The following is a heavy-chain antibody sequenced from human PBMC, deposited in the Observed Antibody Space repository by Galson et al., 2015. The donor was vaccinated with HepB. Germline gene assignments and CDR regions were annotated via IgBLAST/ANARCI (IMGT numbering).Heavy chain of an antibody. J-gene: IGHJ4*02. V-gene: IGHV6-1*01. CDR1: GDSVSSNSAA. Sequence: CAISGDSVSSNSAAWNWIRQSPSRGLEWLGRTYYWSKWYNDYAVSVKSRITINPDTSKNQFSLQLNSVTPEDTAVYYCARDGGYSGYDPFDYWGQGTLVTVSS. CDR3: ARDGGYSGYDPFDY. CDR2: TYYWSKWYN. D-gene: IGHD5-12*01.